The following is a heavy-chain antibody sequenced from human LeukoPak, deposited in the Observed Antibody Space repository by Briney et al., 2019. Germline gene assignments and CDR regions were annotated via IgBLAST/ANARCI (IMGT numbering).Heavy chain of an antibody. CDR3: AKGFGSGSYGDAFDI. J-gene: IGHJ3*02. CDR1: GFTFSTYG. CDR2: ISWNSGSI. D-gene: IGHD3-10*01. Sequence: GGSLRLSCAASGFTFSTYGMHWVRQAPGKGLEWVSGISWNSGSIGYADSVKGRFTISRDNAKNSLYLQMNSLRAEDTALYYCAKGFGSGSYGDAFDIWGQGTMVTVSS. V-gene: IGHV3-9*01.